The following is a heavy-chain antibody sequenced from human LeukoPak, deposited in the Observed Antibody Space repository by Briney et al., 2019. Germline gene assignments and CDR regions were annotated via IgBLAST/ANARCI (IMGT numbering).Heavy chain of an antibody. CDR3: ATDSSGGESDY. CDR2: IIPIFGTA. D-gene: IGHD6-19*01. J-gene: IGHJ4*02. V-gene: IGHV1-69*06. CDR1: GGTFSSYA. Sequence: ASVKISFNASGGTFSSYAISWVRPAPGQGVEWMGRIIPIFGTANCAQKFQGRVTITADKSTSTAFMELSSLRSEDTAVYYCATDSSGGESDYWGQGTLVTVSS.